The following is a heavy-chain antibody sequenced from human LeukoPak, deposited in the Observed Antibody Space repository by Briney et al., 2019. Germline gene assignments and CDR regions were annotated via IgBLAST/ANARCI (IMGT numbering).Heavy chain of an antibody. J-gene: IGHJ4*02. CDR2: ISAYNGYT. CDR1: GYTFTNFS. D-gene: IGHD3-22*01. CDR3: ARDTDYDTSGANYRFFDY. Sequence: GASVKVSCKASGYTFTNFSFSWVRQAPGQGLEWMGWISAYNGYTNYAQKLQGRVTMTTDTSRSTAYMELRSLRSDDTAVYYCARDTDYDTSGANYRFFDYWGQGTLVTVSS. V-gene: IGHV1-18*01.